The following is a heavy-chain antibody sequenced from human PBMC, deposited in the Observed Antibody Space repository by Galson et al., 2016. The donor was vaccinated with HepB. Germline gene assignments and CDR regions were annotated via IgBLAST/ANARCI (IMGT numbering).Heavy chain of an antibody. CDR3: ARDPLQKSASGGYYFDY. V-gene: IGHV3-33*01. CDR2: IWYDGSYR. D-gene: IGHD2-2*01. CDR1: GFNFSSYG. J-gene: IGHJ4*02. Sequence: SLRLSCAASGFNFSSYGMHWVRQAPGKGLEWVAIIWYDGSYRKYVGSVKGRFNISRDNSKNTPYLQMNSLRAEDTAVYYCARDPLQKSASGGYYFDYWGQGTPVTVSS.